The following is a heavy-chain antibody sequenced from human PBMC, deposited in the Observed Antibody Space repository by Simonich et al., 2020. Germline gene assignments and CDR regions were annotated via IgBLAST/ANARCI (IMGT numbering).Heavy chain of an antibody. V-gene: IGHV4-38-2*01. Sequence: QVQLQESGPGLVKPSETLSLTCAVSGYSISSGYYWGWIRQPPGKGLEWIGSIYHRGRPPYTPSLKSRVTKSVDTSKNQFSLKLSSVTAADTAVYYCARVGYSNYYYYGMDVWGQGTTVTVSS. D-gene: IGHD6-13*01. CDR2: IYHRGRP. J-gene: IGHJ6*02. CDR1: GYSISSGYY. CDR3: ARVGYSNYYYYGMDV.